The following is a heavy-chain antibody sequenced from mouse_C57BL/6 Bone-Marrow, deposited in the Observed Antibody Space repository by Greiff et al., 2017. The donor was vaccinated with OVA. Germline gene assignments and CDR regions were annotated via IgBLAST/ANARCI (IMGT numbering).Heavy chain of an antibody. D-gene: IGHD2-2*01. Sequence: QVQLQQPGAELVRPGTSVKLSCKASGYTFTSYWMHWVKQRPGQGLEWIGVIDPSDSFTNYNQKFKGKATLTVDTSSSTAYMQLSSLTSEDSAVYYCARQRYYGSPWFAYWGQGTLVTVSA. CDR3: ARQRYYGSPWFAY. CDR1: GYTFTSYW. V-gene: IGHV1-59*01. CDR2: IDPSDSFT. J-gene: IGHJ3*01.